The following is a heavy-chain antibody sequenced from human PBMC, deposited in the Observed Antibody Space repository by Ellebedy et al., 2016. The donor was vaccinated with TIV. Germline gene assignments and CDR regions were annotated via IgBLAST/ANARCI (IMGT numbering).Heavy chain of an antibody. CDR2: IHHTGST. V-gene: IGHV4-59*01. D-gene: IGHD6-19*01. CDR3: GREPSGWVAFDF. Sequence: MPSETLSLTCTVSGGPISGYYWVWIRQYPGQGLEWIGYIHHTGSTSYNPSLQSRVTISVDTSKNQFSLKLSSVTAADAAIYFCGREPSGWVAFDFWGQGRAVSVSS. CDR1: GGPISGYY. J-gene: IGHJ3*01.